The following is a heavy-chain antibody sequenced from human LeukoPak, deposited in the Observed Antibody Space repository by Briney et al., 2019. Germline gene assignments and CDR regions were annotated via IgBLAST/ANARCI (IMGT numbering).Heavy chain of an antibody. Sequence: GASVKVSCKASGYTFSSYGISWVRQAPGQGLEWMGWINLNSGNTGYAQKFQGRVTITRDASIRTAYLEVNSLTSEDTAVYYCARVDGSPDYWGQGTLLTVSS. D-gene: IGHD2-15*01. CDR1: GYTFSSYG. CDR2: INLNSGNT. V-gene: IGHV1-8*03. J-gene: IGHJ4*02. CDR3: ARVDGSPDY.